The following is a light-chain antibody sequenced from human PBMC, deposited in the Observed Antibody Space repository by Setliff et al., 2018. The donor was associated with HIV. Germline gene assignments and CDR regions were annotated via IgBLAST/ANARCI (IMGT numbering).Light chain of an antibody. V-gene: IGLV2-14*03. J-gene: IGLJ1*01. CDR2: DIV. CDR3: SIHRSRGYV. Sequence: QSVLTQPASVSGSPGQSITISCTGTGSDVAASKYVSWYQQHPGKAPNLIIYDIVTRPSGVSNRFSGSKSGGTASLTISGLQAEDEADYYCSIHRSRGYVFGSGTKV. CDR1: GSDVAASKY.